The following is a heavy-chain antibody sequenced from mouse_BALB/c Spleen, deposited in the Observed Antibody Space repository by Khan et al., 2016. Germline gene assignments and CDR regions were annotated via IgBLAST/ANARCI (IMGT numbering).Heavy chain of an antibody. J-gene: IGHJ3*01. D-gene: IGHD2-2*01. CDR3: AGAGYDGWFAY. CDR1: GYSITSGYF. CDR2: ISYDGYN. V-gene: IGHV3-6*02. Sequence: EVQLQESGPGLVKPSQSLSLTCSVTGYSITSGYFWNWIRQFPGNKLEWMGYISYDGYNDYNPSLKNRISITRDTSKNQFFLKFNSVTTEDAVTCSCAGAGYDGWFAYWGQGTLVTVSA.